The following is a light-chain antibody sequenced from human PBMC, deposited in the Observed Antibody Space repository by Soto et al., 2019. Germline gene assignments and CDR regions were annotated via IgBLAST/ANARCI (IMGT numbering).Light chain of an antibody. Sequence: EMVLTQSPATLSLSPGEIATLSCSASQSVSSYLAWYQQNRGQAPMLLIYDASNRATGIPARFSGSGSGTDFTRTISRLEPEDFAGYYCQQRSHWPPALTFGGGTKVEIK. CDR3: QQRSHWPPALT. CDR2: DAS. J-gene: IGKJ4*01. CDR1: QSVSSY. V-gene: IGKV3-11*01.